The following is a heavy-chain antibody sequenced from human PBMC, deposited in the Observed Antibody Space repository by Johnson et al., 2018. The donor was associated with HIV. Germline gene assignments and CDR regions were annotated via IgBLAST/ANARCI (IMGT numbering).Heavy chain of an antibody. D-gene: IGHD3-22*01. CDR2: VSYDGTNK. V-gene: IGHV3-30*03. CDR1: GFSVSSKY. CDR3: ASAYYDSRDFYKNAFDI. Sequence: QVQLVESGGGLVQPGGSLRLSCAASGFSVSSKYMSWVRQAPGKGLEWVAVVSYDGTNKYYADSVKGRFTISRDNSKNTLYLEMNSLRAEDTAVYYCASAYYDSRDFYKNAFDIWGQGTMVTVSS. J-gene: IGHJ3*02.